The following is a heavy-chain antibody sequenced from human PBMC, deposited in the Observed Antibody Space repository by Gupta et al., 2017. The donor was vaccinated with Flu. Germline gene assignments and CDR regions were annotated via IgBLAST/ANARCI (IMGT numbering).Heavy chain of an antibody. Sequence: QVQLVQSGAEVKKPGSSVKVSCKASGGTFSSYAISWVRQAPGQGLEWMGGIIPIFGTENDAQKVQGRVTINADESTSTAYMELRRLRSEETAVYYYASDRTGSSSLYYGGQGTLVTVSS. J-gene: IGHJ4*02. CDR2: IIPIFGTE. CDR3: ASDRTGSSSLYY. CDR1: GGTFSSYA. V-gene: IGHV1-69*01. D-gene: IGHD6-6*01.